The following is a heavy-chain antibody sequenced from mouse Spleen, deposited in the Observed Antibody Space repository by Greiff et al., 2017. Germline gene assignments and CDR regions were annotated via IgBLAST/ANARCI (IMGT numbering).Heavy chain of an antibody. CDR1: GFTFSNYW. J-gene: IGHJ3*01. CDR3: TGEVLRWSSFAY. CDR2: IRLKSDNYAT. D-gene: IGHD2-1*01. Sequence: EVKLMESGGGLVQPGGSMKLSCVASGFTFSNYWMNWVRQSPEKGLEWVAQIRLKSDNYATHYAESVKGRFTISRDDSKSSVYLQMNNLRAEDTGIYYCTGEVLRWSSFAYWGQGTLVTVSA. V-gene: IGHV6-3*01.